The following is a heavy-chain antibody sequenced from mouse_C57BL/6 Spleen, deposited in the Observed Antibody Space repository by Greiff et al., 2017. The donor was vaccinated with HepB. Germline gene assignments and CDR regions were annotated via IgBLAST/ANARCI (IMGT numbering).Heavy chain of an antibody. D-gene: IGHD1-1*01. V-gene: IGHV1-66*01. CDR1: GYSFTSYY. CDR2: IYPGSGNT. Sequence: VQLQQSGPELVKPGASVKISCKASGYSFTSYYIHWVKQRPGQGLEWIGWIYPGSGNTKYNEKFKGKANLKADPSSNTAYMQLSSLTSEDSAVYYCARDYYGSHFDYWGQGTTLTVSS. CDR3: ARDYYGSHFDY. J-gene: IGHJ2*01.